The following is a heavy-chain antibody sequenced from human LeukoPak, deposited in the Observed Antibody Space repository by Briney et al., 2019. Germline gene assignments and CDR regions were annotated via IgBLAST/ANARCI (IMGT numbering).Heavy chain of an antibody. Sequence: GGSLRLSCAASGFTFSSYAMHWVRQAPGKGLEWVAVISYDGSNKYYADSVKGRFTISRDNAKNSLYLQMNSLRAEDTAVYYCARSFSYYDSSGYRDWGQGTLVTVSS. D-gene: IGHD3-22*01. CDR1: GFTFSSYA. CDR2: ISYDGSNK. V-gene: IGHV3-30*04. J-gene: IGHJ4*02. CDR3: ARSFSYYDSSGYRD.